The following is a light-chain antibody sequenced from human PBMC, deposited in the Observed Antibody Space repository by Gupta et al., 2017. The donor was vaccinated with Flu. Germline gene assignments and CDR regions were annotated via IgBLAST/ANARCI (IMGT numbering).Light chain of an antibody. CDR3: SSYTSSSTPWV. CDR2: EVS. V-gene: IGLV2-14*01. J-gene: IGLJ3*02. Sequence: QSALTQPASVSGSPGQTITISCTGTSSDIGDYDFVSWYRQPPGKAPKLIIYEVSRRPSGVSNRFSGSKSDNTASLTISGLQADDEADYYCSSYTSSSTPWVFGGGTKLTVL. CDR1: SSDIGDYDF.